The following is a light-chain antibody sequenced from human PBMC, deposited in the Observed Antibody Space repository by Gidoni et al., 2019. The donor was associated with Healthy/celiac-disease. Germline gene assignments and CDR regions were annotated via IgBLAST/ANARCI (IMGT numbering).Light chain of an antibody. J-gene: IGKJ4*01. Sequence: IVLTQYPGTLSLSPGERATLSCRASQSVSSSYLAWYQQKPGQAPSLLIYGASSRTTGIPERFSGSGSGTDFTLTISKLEPEDFAVYYCQQYGSSPKLTFGGXTKVEIK. CDR2: GAS. CDR1: QSVSSSY. V-gene: IGKV3-20*01. CDR3: QQYGSSPKLT.